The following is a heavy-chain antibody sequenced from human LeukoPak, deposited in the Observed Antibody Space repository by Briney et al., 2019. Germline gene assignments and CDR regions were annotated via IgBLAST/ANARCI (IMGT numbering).Heavy chain of an antibody. CDR2: INHSGST. Sequence: SETLSLTCAVYGGSFSGYYWSWIRQPPGKGLEWIGEINHSGSTYYNPSLKSRVTISVDRSKNQFSLKLSSVTAADTAVYYCARGISDDAFDIWGQGTMVTVSS. J-gene: IGHJ3*02. V-gene: IGHV4-34*01. D-gene: IGHD3-10*01. CDR1: GGSFSGYY. CDR3: ARGISDDAFDI.